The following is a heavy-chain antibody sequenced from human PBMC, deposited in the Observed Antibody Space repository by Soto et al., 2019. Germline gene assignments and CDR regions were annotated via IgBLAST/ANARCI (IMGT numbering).Heavy chain of an antibody. CDR1: GFTFSPYA. J-gene: IGHJ6*04. V-gene: IGHV3-30-3*01. D-gene: IGHD5-18*01. CDR2: RSYDGNNK. CDR3: ARGWSKFSYNYPYYYAMHA. Sequence: GGSLRLSCAASGFTFSPYAMPWVRQAPCKGLEWVALRSYDGNNKYYADSVKGRFTISRDNYKNTLYLQMNSLRAEDTAVYHCARGWSKFSYNYPYYYAMHARRKGTTVTVS.